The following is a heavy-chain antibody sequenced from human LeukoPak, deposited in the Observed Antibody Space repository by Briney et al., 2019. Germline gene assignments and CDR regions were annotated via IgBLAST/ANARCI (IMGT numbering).Heavy chain of an antibody. Sequence: TGGSLRLSCAASGFTFSSYAMSWVRQAPGKGLEWVSAISGSGGSTYYADSVKGRFTISRDNSKNTLYLQMNSLRAEDTAVYYCAKKEDIVATISYFDYWGQGTLVTVSS. J-gene: IGHJ4*02. D-gene: IGHD5-12*01. CDR1: GFTFSSYA. CDR3: AKKEDIVATISYFDY. V-gene: IGHV3-23*01. CDR2: ISGSGGST.